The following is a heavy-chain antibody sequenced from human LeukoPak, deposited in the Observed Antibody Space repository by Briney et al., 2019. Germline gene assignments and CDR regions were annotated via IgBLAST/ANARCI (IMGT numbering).Heavy chain of an antibody. D-gene: IGHD3-10*01. CDR2: IYDSGST. V-gene: IGHV4-39*01. Sequence: PSETLSLTCTVSGGSIRSSYYYWGWIRQPPGKGLEWIGSIYDSGSTYYNPSLKSRVTIPVDTSKNQFSLKLNSVTAADMAVYYCARHYGPWGQGTLVTVSS. J-gene: IGHJ5*02. CDR3: ARHYGP. CDR1: GGSIRSSYYY.